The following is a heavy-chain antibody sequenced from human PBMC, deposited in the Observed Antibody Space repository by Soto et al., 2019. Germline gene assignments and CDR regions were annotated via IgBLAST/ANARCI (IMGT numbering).Heavy chain of an antibody. Sequence: PGGSLRLSCAASGLTFSSYSMNWVRQAPGKGLEWVSSISSSSSYIYYADSVKGRFTISRDNAKNSLYLQMNSLRAEDTAVYYCARDRRLRYFDWYYFDYWGQGTLVTVS. D-gene: IGHD3-9*01. J-gene: IGHJ4*02. CDR2: ISSSSSYI. V-gene: IGHV3-21*01. CDR3: ARDRRLRYFDWYYFDY. CDR1: GLTFSSYS.